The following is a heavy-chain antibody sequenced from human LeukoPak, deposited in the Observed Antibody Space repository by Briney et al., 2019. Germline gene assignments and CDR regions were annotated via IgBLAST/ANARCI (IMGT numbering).Heavy chain of an antibody. V-gene: IGHV1-18*01. CDR2: ISAYNGNT. Sequence: ASVKVSCKASGYTFTSYGISWVRQAPGQGLEWMGWISAYNGNTNYAQKLQGRVTMTTDTSTSTAYMELRSLRSDDTAVYYCARDWVWFAGHNYGWFDPWGQGTLVTVSS. CDR1: GYTFTSYG. J-gene: IGHJ5*02. D-gene: IGHD3-10*01. CDR3: ARDWVWFAGHNYGWFDP.